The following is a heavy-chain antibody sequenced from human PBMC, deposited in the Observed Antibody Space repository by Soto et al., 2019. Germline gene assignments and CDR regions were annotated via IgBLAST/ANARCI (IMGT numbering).Heavy chain of an antibody. V-gene: IGHV1-2*04. CDR3: ARALLGVAGTGRLLGY. Sequence: QVQLVQSGAEVKKPGASVKVSCKASGYTFTGYYMHWVRQAPGQGLEWMGWINPNSGGTNYAQKFQGWVTMTRDTSISTAYRELSRLRSDDTAVYYCARALLGVAGTGRLLGYWGQGTLVTVSS. J-gene: IGHJ4*02. CDR2: INPNSGGT. CDR1: GYTFTGYY. D-gene: IGHD6-19*01.